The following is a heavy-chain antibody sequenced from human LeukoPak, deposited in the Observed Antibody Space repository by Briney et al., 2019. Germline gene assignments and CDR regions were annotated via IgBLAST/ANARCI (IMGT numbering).Heavy chain of an antibody. V-gene: IGHV3-23*01. CDR2: INDSGDKT. CDR3: ARELKVGGITYAFDI. D-gene: IGHD1-26*01. CDR1: GFTFSSYA. J-gene: IGHJ3*02. Sequence: GGSLRLSCAASGFTFSSYAMSWARQAPGKGLEWVSAINDSGDKTSYSDSVKGRFTISRDNSKNTLYLQLSSLRAEDTAMFYCARELKVGGITYAFDIWGQGTMVTVSS.